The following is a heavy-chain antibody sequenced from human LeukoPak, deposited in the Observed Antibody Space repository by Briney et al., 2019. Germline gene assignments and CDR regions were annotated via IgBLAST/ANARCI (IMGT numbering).Heavy chain of an antibody. CDR3: ARESGTGDERRLID. D-gene: IGHD7-27*01. Sequence: GGSLRLSCAASGFTVSSNYINWVRQAPGKGLEWVSIIYSGGSTYYADSVKGRFTISRDNSKNTLYLQMNSLRAGDTAVYYCARESGTGDERRLIDWGQGTLVTVSS. J-gene: IGHJ4*02. V-gene: IGHV3-53*01. CDR2: IYSGGST. CDR1: GFTVSSNY.